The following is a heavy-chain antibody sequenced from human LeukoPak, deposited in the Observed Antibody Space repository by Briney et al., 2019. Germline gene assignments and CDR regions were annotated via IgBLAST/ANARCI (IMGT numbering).Heavy chain of an antibody. CDR2: IIPIFGTA. D-gene: IGHD4-17*01. J-gene: IGHJ4*02. CDR3: AASRDYGDYEADY. Sequence: SVKVSCKASGGTFSSYAISWVRQAPGQGLEWMGGIIPIFGTANYAQKFQGRVTITADEPTSTAYMELSSLRSDDTAVYYCAASRDYGDYEADYWGQGTLVTVSS. V-gene: IGHV1-69*13. CDR1: GGTFSSYA.